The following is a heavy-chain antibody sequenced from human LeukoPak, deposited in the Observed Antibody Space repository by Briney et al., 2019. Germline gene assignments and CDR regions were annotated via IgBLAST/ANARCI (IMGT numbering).Heavy chain of an antibody. CDR2: INPNSGGT. CDR1: GYTFTGYY. V-gene: IGHV1-2*07. J-gene: IGHJ4*02. D-gene: IGHD1-1*01. Sequence: SVKVSCKASGYTFTGYYMHWVRQAPGQGLEWMGWINPNSGGTNYAHKFQGRATMTSDTSISTAYMELSRLRSDDTAVYYCARDFVPSYNTASDYWGKGNLVTVSS. CDR3: ARDFVPSYNTASDY.